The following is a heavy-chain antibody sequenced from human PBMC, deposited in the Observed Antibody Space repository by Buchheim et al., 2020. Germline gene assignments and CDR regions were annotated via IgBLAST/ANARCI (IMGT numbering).Heavy chain of an antibody. V-gene: IGHV3-7*03. CDR2: IKQDGSDK. D-gene: IGHD2-2*01. Sequence: EVQLVESGGGLVQPGGSLRLSCAASGFTFSSYWINWVRQAPGKGLEWVANIKQDGSDKHYVDSVKGRFTISRDNAKNSLYLQMNSLRAEDTAVYYCARVGVVVPAAPLVLDYYGMDVWGQGTT. CDR3: ARVGVVVPAAPLVLDYYGMDV. J-gene: IGHJ6*02. CDR1: GFTFSSYW.